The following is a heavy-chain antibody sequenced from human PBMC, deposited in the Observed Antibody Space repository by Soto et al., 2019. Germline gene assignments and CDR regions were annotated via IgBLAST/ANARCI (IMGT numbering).Heavy chain of an antibody. J-gene: IGHJ3*02. D-gene: IGHD6-6*01. CDR3: ARDGVASARPDAFDI. Sequence: GGSLRLSCAASGFTFSSYWMSWVRQAPGKGLEWVANIKQDGSEKYYVDSVKGRFTISRDNAKNSLYLQMNSLRAEDTAVYYCARDGVASARPDAFDIWGQGTMVTVSS. CDR1: GFTFSSYW. CDR2: IKQDGSEK. V-gene: IGHV3-7*03.